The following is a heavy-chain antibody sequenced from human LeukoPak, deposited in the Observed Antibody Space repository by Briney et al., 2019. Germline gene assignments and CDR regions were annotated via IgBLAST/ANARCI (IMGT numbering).Heavy chain of an antibody. CDR1: GFTFSSCA. J-gene: IGHJ4*02. CDR3: AKDGMYSSSSSYYFDY. V-gene: IGHV3-23*01. Sequence: PGGSLRLSCATSGFTFSSCAMSWVRQAPGKGLEWVSTISGTGGSTYYADSVKGRFTISRDNSKNTLYLQMNSLRAEDTAVYYCAKDGMYSSSSSYYFDYWGQGTLVTVSS. CDR2: ISGTGGST. D-gene: IGHD6-6*01.